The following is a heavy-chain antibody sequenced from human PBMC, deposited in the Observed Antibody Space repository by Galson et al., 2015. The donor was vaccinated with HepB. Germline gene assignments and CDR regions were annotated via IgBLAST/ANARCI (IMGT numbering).Heavy chain of an antibody. V-gene: IGHV3-15*01. CDR3: TSRIAAAGTRVDY. Sequence: SLRLSCAASGFTFSNAWMSWVRQAPGKGLEWVGRIKSKTDGGTTDYAAPVKGGFTISRDDSKNTLYLQMNSLKTEDTAVYYCTSRIAAAGTRVDYWGQGTLVTVSS. CDR1: GFTFSNAW. D-gene: IGHD6-13*01. J-gene: IGHJ4*02. CDR2: IKSKTDGGTT.